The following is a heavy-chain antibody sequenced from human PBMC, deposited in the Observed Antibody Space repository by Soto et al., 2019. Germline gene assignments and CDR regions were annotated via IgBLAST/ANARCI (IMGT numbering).Heavy chain of an antibody. CDR2: IKSKTDGGTT. J-gene: IGHJ4*02. V-gene: IGHV3-15*07. Sequence: SLRLSCAASGFTFTNAWMNWVRQAPGKGLEWVGRIKSKTDGGTTDYAAPVKGRFTISRDDSKNTLFLQMNSLKTEDTAVYYCTTSSSVTDYFDYWGQRTLVTVSS. CDR3: TTSSSVTDYFDY. CDR1: GFTFTNAW. D-gene: IGHD2-21*02.